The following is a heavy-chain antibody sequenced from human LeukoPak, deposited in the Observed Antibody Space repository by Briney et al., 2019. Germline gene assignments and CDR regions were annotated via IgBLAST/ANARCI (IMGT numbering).Heavy chain of an antibody. CDR3: ARANDFATY. CDR2: ITGSGSHI. CDR1: GFTFSSYE. J-gene: IGHJ4*02. V-gene: IGHV3-48*03. D-gene: IGHD2-21*02. Sequence: GGSLRLSCAASGFTFSSYEMNWVRQAPGKGLEWVSCITGSGSHIYYADSVKGRFTISRDNAKNSLYLQMNSLRDEDTAVYYCARANDFATYWGQGTLVTVSS.